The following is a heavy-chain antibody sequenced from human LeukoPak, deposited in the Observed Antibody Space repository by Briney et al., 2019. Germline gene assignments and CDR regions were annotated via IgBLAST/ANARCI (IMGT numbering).Heavy chain of an antibody. CDR1: GGSISSGSYY. D-gene: IGHD3-22*01. CDR2: IYTSGST. V-gene: IGHV4-61*02. J-gene: IGHJ5*02. CDR3: ARDRVYYDSSGLHNWFDP. Sequence: PSETLSLTCTVSGGSISSGSYYWSWIRQPAGKGLEWIGRIYTSGSTNYNPSLKSRVTISVDTSKNQFSLKLSSVTAADTAVYYCARDRVYYDSSGLHNWFDPWGQGTLVTVSS.